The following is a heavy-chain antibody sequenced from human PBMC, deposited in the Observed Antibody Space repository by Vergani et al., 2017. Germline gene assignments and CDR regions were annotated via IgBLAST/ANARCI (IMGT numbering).Heavy chain of an antibody. CDR2: IIPIFGTA. V-gene: IGHV1-69*12. CDR3: ARGSVGYCSGGGCYSIHVAGIFDY. D-gene: IGHD2-15*01. J-gene: IGHJ4*02. CDR1: GGTFSSYA. Sequence: QVQLVQSGAEVKKPGSSVKVSCKASGGTFSSYAISWVRQAPGHGLEWMGGIIPIFGTANYAQKFQGRVTITADESTSTAYMELSSLRSEDTAVYYCARGSVGYCSGGGCYSIHVAGIFDYWGQGTLVTVSA.